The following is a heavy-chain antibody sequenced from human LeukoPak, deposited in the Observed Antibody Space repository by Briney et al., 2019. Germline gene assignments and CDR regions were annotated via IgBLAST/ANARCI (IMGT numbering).Heavy chain of an antibody. D-gene: IGHD6-19*01. V-gene: IGHV3-74*01. CDR3: DTKQWLAPPPHC. J-gene: IGHJ4*02. CDR1: GFTFSKEW. Sequence: QTGGSLRPSCGASGFTFSKEWMRWKRQAPGKGLESVSRINTDGCVTTYADSVKGRLTDSRDNADNTMFLQMNSVRDEDTAVYYCDTKQWLAPPPHCWGQGTPVTVSS. CDR2: INTDGCVT.